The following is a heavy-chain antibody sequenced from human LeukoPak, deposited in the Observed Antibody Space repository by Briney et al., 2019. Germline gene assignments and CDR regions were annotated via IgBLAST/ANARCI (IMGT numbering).Heavy chain of an antibody. CDR1: GGSFSGYY. V-gene: IGHV4-34*01. J-gene: IGHJ4*02. D-gene: IGHD3-10*01. Sequence: SETLSLTCAVYGGSFSGYYWGWIRQPPGKGLEWIGSIYHSGSTYYNPSLKSRVTISVDTSKNQFSLKLSSVTAADTAVYYCARRPYYYGSGSPVDYWGQGTLVTVSS. CDR2: IYHSGST. CDR3: ARRPYYYGSGSPVDY.